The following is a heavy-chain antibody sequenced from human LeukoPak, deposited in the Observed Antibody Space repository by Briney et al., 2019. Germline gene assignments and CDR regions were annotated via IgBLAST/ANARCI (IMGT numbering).Heavy chain of an antibody. CDR3: ARDPAERHYDILTGG. V-gene: IGHV1-69*05. Sequence: ASVKVSCKASGGTFSSYAISWVRQAPGQGLEWMGRIIPIFGTANYAQKFQGRVTITTDESTSTAYMELSSLRSEDTAVYYCARDPAERHYDILTGGWGQGTLVTVSS. D-gene: IGHD3-9*01. CDR1: GGTFSSYA. J-gene: IGHJ4*02. CDR2: IIPIFGTA.